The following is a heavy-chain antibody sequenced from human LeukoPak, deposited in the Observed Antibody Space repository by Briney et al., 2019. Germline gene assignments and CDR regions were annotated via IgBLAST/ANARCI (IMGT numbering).Heavy chain of an antibody. CDR3: ARAITMVRGVASPPLGY. J-gene: IGHJ4*02. V-gene: IGHV1-18*04. D-gene: IGHD3-10*01. Sequence: ASVKVSCKASGYTFTSYGISWVRQAPGQGLEWMGWISAYNGNTNYAQKLQGRVTMTTDTSTSTAYMELRSLRSDDTAVYYCARAITMVRGVASPPLGYWGQGTLVTVSS. CDR1: GYTFTSYG. CDR2: ISAYNGNT.